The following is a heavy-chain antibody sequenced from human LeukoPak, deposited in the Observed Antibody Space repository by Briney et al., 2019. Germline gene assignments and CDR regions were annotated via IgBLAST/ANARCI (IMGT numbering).Heavy chain of an antibody. D-gene: IGHD3-10*01. J-gene: IGHJ6*03. Sequence: GGSLRLSCAASGFTFSSYWMSWVRQAPGKGLEWVANIKQDGSEKYYVDSVKGRFTISRDNAKNSLYLQMNSLSPEDTAFYYCVKDIGGGDYYYFYMDAWGKGTSVTIS. CDR3: VKDIGGGDYYYFYMDA. V-gene: IGHV3-7*03. CDR1: GFTFSSYW. CDR2: IKQDGSEK.